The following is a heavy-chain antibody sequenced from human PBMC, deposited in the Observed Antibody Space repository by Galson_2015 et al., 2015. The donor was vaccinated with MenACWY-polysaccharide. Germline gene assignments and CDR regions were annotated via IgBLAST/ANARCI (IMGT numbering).Heavy chain of an antibody. CDR3: ARDDCESTTCYGMHV. Sequence: SLRLSCAASGFTFSSYAMHWVRQAPGKGLEWVAVISYDGTNKYYADSVKGRFTISRDNSENTQYLQMNSLGAEDTAVYYCARDDCESTTCYGMHVWGQGTPVTVSS. CDR2: ISYDGTNK. J-gene: IGHJ6*02. D-gene: IGHD2-21*01. V-gene: IGHV3-30-3*01. CDR1: GFTFSSYA.